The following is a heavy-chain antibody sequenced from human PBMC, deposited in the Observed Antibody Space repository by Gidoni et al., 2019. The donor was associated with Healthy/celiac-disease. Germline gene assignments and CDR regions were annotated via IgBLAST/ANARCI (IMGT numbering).Heavy chain of an antibody. CDR3: ARAAKDYDILTGYYTGGWDY. D-gene: IGHD3-9*01. J-gene: IGHJ4*02. V-gene: IGHV3-21*01. CDR2: ISSSSSYI. Sequence: EVQLVESGGGLVKPGGSLRLSCAASGFTFSSYSMNWVRQAPGKGLEWVSSISSSSSYIYYADSVKGRFTISRDNAKNSLYLQMNSLRAEDTAVYYCARAAKDYDILTGYYTGGWDYWGQGTLVTVSS. CDR1: GFTFSSYS.